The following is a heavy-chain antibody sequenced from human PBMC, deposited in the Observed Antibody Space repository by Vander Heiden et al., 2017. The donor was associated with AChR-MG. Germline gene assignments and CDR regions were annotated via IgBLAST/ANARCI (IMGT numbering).Heavy chain of an antibody. D-gene: IGHD4-17*01. V-gene: IGHV5-51*03. CDR3: ARPYLRWPDYYGMDV. CDR2: IYPGDSDT. Sequence: EVQLVQSGAEVKKPGESLKISCKGSGYSFTSYWIGWVRQMPGKGLEWMGIIYPGDSDTRYSPSFQGQVTISADKSISTAYLQWSSVKASDTAMYYCARPYLRWPDYYGMDVWGQGTTVTVSS. J-gene: IGHJ6*02. CDR1: GYSFTSYW.